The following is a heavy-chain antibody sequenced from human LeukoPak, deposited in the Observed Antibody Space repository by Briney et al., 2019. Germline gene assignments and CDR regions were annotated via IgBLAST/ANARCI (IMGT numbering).Heavy chain of an antibody. D-gene: IGHD4/OR15-4a*01. V-gene: IGHV1-69*05. CDR3: ARVLKLWRHAFDI. J-gene: IGHJ3*02. Sequence: GSSVKVSCKASGGTFSSYAISWVRQAPGQGLEWMGRIIPIFGTANYAQKFQGRVTITTDESTSTAYMELSSLRSEDTAVYYCARVLKLWRHAFDIWGQGTMVTVSS. CDR2: IIPIFGTA. CDR1: GGTFSSYA.